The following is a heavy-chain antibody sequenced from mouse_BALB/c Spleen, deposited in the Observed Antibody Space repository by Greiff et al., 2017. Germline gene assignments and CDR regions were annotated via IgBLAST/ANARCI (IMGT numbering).Heavy chain of an antibody. CDR2: IDPENGNT. J-gene: IGHJ3*01. CDR1: GFNIKDYY. Sequence: EVQLQQSGAELVRPGALVKLSCKASGFNIKDYYMHWVKQRPEQGLEWIGWIDPENGNTIYDPKFQGKASITADTSSNTAYLQLSSLTSEDTAVYYCARRGREGWFAYWGQGTLVTVSA. CDR3: ARRGREGWFAY. V-gene: IGHV14-1*02.